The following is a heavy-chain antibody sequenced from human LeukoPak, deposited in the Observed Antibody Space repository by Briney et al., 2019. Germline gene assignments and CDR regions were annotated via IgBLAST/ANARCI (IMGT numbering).Heavy chain of an antibody. CDR3: ARENGAAGNFDY. CDR2: INPNSGGT. CDR1: GYTFTGYY. Sequence: ASVKVSCKASGYTFTGYYMHWVRQAPGQGLEWMGWINPNSGGTNYEQKFQGRVTMTRDTSISTAYMELSRLRSDDTAVYYCARENGAAGNFDYWGQGTLVTVSS. D-gene: IGHD2-8*01. J-gene: IGHJ4*02. V-gene: IGHV1-2*02.